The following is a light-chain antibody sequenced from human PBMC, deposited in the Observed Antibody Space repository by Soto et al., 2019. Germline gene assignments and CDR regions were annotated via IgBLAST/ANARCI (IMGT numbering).Light chain of an antibody. J-gene: IGKJ1*01. V-gene: IGKV3-20*01. CDR2: DAS. CDR1: QSGSNNY. Sequence: SGLLQYPSTLSLAPGGSAALSARARQSGSNNYLAWYQQKPGQAPRLLMYDASSRATGIPDRFSGSGSGTDFTLTISRLEPEDFAVYYCQQYSSSRTFGQGTKVDIK. CDR3: QQYSSSRT.